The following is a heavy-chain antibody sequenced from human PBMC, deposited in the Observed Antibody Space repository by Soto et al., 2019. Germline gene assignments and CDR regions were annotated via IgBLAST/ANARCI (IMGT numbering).Heavy chain of an antibody. V-gene: IGHV4-34*01. D-gene: IGHD6-6*01. CDR2: INHSGST. J-gene: IGHJ4*02. CDR1: GGSFSGYY. Sequence: PSETLSLTCAVYGGSFSGYYWSWIRQPPGKGLEWIGEINHSGSTNYNPSLKSRVTISVDTSKNQFSLKLSSVTAADTAVYYCARFAPSLYRSSSSVADYWGQGTLVTVSS. CDR3: ARFAPSLYRSSSSVADY.